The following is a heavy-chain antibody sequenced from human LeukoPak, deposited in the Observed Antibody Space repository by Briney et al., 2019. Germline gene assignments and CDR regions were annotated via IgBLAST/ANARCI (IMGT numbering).Heavy chain of an antibody. D-gene: IGHD3-10*01. Sequence: GGSLRLSCAASGFTVSSNYMSWVRQAPGKGLEWVSVIYSGGSTYYADSVKGRFTISRDNSKNTLYLQMNSLGAEYTAVYYCARAPNYYGSGSHAFDIWGQGTMVTVSS. J-gene: IGHJ3*02. CDR2: IYSGGST. CDR3: ARAPNYYGSGSHAFDI. CDR1: GFTVSSNY. V-gene: IGHV3-53*01.